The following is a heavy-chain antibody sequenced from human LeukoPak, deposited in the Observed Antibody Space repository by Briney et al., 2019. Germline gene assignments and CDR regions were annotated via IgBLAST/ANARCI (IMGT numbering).Heavy chain of an antibody. CDR3: ARDSITIFGVINY. V-gene: IGHV3-48*01. Sequence: GGSLRLSYADSGFTFRSCNMNWVRQAPGKGLEWLSYISSSSSTIYYADSVKGRFTISRDNAKNSLYLQMNSLRAEDTAVYYCARDSITIFGVINYWGQGTLVTVSS. CDR2: ISSSSSTI. D-gene: IGHD3-3*01. CDR1: GFTFRSCN. J-gene: IGHJ4*02.